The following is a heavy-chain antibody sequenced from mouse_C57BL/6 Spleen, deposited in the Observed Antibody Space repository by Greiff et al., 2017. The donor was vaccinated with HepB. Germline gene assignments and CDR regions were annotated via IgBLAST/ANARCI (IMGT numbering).Heavy chain of an antibody. CDR3: ARDRDYDGYFDV. J-gene: IGHJ1*03. V-gene: IGHV5-17*01. D-gene: IGHD2-4*01. Sequence: EVKLEESGGGLVKPGGSLKLSCAASGFTFSDYGMHWVRQAPEKGLEWVAYISSGSSTIYYADTVKGRFTISRDNAKNTLFLQMTSLRSEDTAMYYCARDRDYDGYFDVWGTGTTVTVSS. CDR2: ISSGSSTI. CDR1: GFTFSDYG.